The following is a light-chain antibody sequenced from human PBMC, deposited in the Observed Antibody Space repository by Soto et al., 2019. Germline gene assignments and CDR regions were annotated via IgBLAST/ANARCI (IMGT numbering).Light chain of an antibody. CDR1: SSDVGGYNY. Sequence: QSALTQPASVSGSPGQSITISCTGTSSDVGGYNYVSWYQQHPGKAPKLMIYDVGKRPSGVSYRFSGSKSGNTASLTISGLQAEDEAHYYCSSYTRSTTLIFGGGTKLTVL. CDR2: DVG. CDR3: SSYTRSTTLI. J-gene: IGLJ2*01. V-gene: IGLV2-14*03.